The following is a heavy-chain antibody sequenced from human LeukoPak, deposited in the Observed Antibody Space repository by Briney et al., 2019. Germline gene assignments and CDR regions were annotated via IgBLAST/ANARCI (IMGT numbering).Heavy chain of an antibody. CDR1: GGSISSNTYY. Sequence: SETLSLTCTVSGGSISSNTYYWGWIRQPPGKGLEWIGSIYYSGSTYYNPSLKSRVTISVDTSKNQFSLKLSSVTAADTAVYYCARSGYSSGWYFGQPPLRWFYWGQGTLVTVSS. CDR2: IYYSGST. CDR3: ARSGYSSGWYFGQPPLRWFY. J-gene: IGHJ4*02. D-gene: IGHD6-19*01. V-gene: IGHV4-39*01.